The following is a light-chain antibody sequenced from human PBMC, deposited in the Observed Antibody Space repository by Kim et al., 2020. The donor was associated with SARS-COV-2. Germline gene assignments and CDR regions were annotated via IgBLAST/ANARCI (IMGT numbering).Light chain of an antibody. CDR3: QQYDSSPRT. CDR2: GAS. V-gene: IGKV3-20*01. Sequence: EVVLTQSPGTLSLSPGERASLSCRASQSVSSTNLAWYQQRSGQAPRLLIYGASTRATGIPARFSGSGSGTDFTLTISRLEPEDFAVYYCQQYDSSPRTFGQGTKVDIK. J-gene: IGKJ1*01. CDR1: QSVSSTN.